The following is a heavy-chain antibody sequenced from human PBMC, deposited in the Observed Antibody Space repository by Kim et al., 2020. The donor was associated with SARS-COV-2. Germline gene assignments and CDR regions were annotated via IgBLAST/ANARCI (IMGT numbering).Heavy chain of an antibody. V-gene: IGHV5-51*01. CDR3: ASHPFRGAAPGYWYFDL. CDR1: GYSFTSYW. CDR2: IYPGDSDT. Sequence: GESLKISCKGSGYSFTSYWIGWVRQMPGKGLEWMGIIYPGDSDTRYSPSFQGQVTISADKSISTAYLQWSSLKASDTAMYYCASHPFRGAAPGYWYFDLWGRGTLVTVSS. J-gene: IGHJ2*01. D-gene: IGHD6-13*01.